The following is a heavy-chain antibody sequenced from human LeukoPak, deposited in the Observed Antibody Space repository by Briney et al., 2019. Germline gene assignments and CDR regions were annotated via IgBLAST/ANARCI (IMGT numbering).Heavy chain of an antibody. J-gene: IGHJ3*02. D-gene: IGHD4-17*01. CDR2: IYYSGST. V-gene: IGHV4-39*01. CDR3: ARLITVTTADAFDI. Sequence: SETLSLTCTVSGGSISSSSYYWGWIRQPPGKGLEWIGSIYYSGSTYYNPSLKSRVTISVDTSKNQFSLKLSSVTAADTAVYYCARLITVTTADAFDIWGQGTMVTVSS. CDR1: GGSISSSSYY.